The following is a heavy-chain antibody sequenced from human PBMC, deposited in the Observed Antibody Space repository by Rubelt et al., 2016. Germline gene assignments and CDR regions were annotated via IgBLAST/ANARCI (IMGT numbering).Heavy chain of an antibody. Sequence: QVQLQQWGAGLLKPSETLSLTCAVYGGSFSGYYWSWIRQPPGKGLEWIGEINHSGSTNYNPSLKSRVNISVDTSKNQFSLKLSSVTAADTAVYYCARSGSYYDAFDIWGQGTMVTVSS. CDR1: GGSFSGYY. CDR2: INHSGST. J-gene: IGHJ3*02. D-gene: IGHD1-26*01. V-gene: IGHV4-34*01. CDR3: ARSGSYYDAFDI.